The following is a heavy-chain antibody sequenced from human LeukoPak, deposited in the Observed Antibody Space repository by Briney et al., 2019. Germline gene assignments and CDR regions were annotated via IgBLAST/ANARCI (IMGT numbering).Heavy chain of an antibody. D-gene: IGHD2-15*01. V-gene: IGHV1-24*01. Sequence: GASVKVSCKVSGYTLTELSMHWVRQAPGKGLEWMGGFDPEDGETIYAQKFQGRVTMTEGTSTDTAYMERSSLRSEDTAVYYCATDGGLNDAFDIWGQGTMVTVSS. CDR2: FDPEDGET. CDR1: GYTLTELS. J-gene: IGHJ3*02. CDR3: ATDGGLNDAFDI.